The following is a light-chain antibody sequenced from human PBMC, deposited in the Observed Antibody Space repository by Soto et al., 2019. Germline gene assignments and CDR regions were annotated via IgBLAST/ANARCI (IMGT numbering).Light chain of an antibody. CDR1: QIVSSS. Sequence: EIVLTQSPATLSLSPGERATLSCRASQIVSSSLAWYQQKPGQAPRLLIYEASNRATGIPARFSGSGSGADFTLTISSLEPEDFALYYCQQHINWPLTFGGGTKVEIK. J-gene: IGKJ4*01. CDR2: EAS. CDR3: QQHINWPLT. V-gene: IGKV3-11*01.